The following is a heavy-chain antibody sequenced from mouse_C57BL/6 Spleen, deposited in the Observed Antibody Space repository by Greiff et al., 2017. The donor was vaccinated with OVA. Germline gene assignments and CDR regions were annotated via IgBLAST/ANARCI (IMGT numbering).Heavy chain of an antibody. CDR2: ISYSGST. D-gene: IGHD2-5*01. Sequence: EVQLQESGPGMVKPSQSLSLTCTVTGYSITSGYDWHWIRHFPGNKLEWMGYISYSGSTNYNPSLKSRISITHDTSKNHFFLKLNSVTTEDTATYYCARGYSNYPWYFDVWGTGTTVTVSS. V-gene: IGHV3-1*01. J-gene: IGHJ1*03. CDR3: ARGYSNYPWYFDV. CDR1: GYSITSGYD.